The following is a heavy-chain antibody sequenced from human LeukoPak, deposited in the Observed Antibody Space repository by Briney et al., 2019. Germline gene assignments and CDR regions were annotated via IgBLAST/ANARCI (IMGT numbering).Heavy chain of an antibody. CDR2: IKQDGSEK. V-gene: IGHV3-7*01. CDR3: ARGRGYGDYRYYYYYYMDV. J-gene: IGHJ6*03. CDR1: GFTFGSYW. Sequence: GGSLRLSCAASGFTFGSYWMSWVRQAPGKGLEWVANIKQDGSEKYYVDSVKGRFTISRDNAKNSLYLQMNSLRAEDTAVYYCARGRGYGDYRYYYYYYMDVWGKGTTVTVSS. D-gene: IGHD4-17*01.